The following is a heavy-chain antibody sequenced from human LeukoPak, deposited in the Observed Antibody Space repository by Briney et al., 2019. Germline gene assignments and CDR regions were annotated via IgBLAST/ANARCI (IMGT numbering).Heavy chain of an antibody. D-gene: IGHD3-10*01. J-gene: IGHJ4*02. CDR2: ISGSGGST. Sequence: GGSLRLSCAASGFTFSSYGVSWVRQAPGKGLEWVSAISGSGGSTYYADSVKGRFTISRDNFKNTLYLQMNSLRAEDTAVYHCAKDGGVWFGESNDYWGQGTLVTVSS. CDR1: GFTFSSYG. V-gene: IGHV3-23*01. CDR3: AKDGGVWFGESNDY.